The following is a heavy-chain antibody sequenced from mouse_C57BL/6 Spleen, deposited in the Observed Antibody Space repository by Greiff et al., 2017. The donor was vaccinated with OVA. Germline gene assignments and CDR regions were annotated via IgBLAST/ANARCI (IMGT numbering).Heavy chain of an antibody. CDR1: GFTFSSYG. V-gene: IGHV5-6*01. CDR3: ARGRTGSAMDY. Sequence: EVQVVESGGDLVKPGGSLKLSCAASGFTFSSYGMSWVRQTPDKRLEWVATISSGGSYTYYPDSVKGRFTISRDNAKNTLYLQMSSLKSEDTAMYYCARGRTGSAMDYWGQGTSVTVSS. J-gene: IGHJ4*01. CDR2: ISSGGSYT.